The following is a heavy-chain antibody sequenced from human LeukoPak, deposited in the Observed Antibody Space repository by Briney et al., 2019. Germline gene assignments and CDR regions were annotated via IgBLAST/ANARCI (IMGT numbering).Heavy chain of an antibody. CDR1: GFTFGDYA. D-gene: IGHD6-13*01. J-gene: IGHJ3*01. Sequence: GGSLRLSCSASGFTFGDYAMSWVRQAPGKGLEWVGFVRIKAYGATTANAASVRGRFTISRDDSKSIVYLQMNSLKTEDTGVYYCACGYHAFDVWGQGTKVTVSS. CDR3: ACGYHAFDV. CDR2: VRIKAYGATT. V-gene: IGHV3-49*04.